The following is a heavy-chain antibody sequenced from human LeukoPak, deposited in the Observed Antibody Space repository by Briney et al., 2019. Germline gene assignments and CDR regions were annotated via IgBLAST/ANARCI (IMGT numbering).Heavy chain of an antibody. CDR1: GYSFNTYW. CDR3: VRHLDFLYGDYYPVSEY. D-gene: IGHD2-21*02. Sequence: GESLKISCKGSGYSFNTYWIAWVRQMPGRGLEWMGIIYPGDADVKYSPSFQGQVTISADKSITTAYLQWNRLKASDTAMYYCVRHLDFLYGDYYPVSEYWGQGTLVTVSS. J-gene: IGHJ4*02. V-gene: IGHV5-51*01. CDR2: IYPGDADV.